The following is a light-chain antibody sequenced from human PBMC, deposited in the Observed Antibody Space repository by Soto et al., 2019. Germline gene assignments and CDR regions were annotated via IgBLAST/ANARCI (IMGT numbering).Light chain of an antibody. V-gene: IGKV1-27*01. CDR2: AAS. CDR1: QGISNY. Sequence: DIQMTQSPSSLSASVGDRVTITCRASQGISNYLAWYQQKPGTAPKLLIYAASALQSGVQSRFGGSGSGTDFTLTINSLQPEDVATYYCQKYNSASLTFGGGTKVEIK. J-gene: IGKJ4*01. CDR3: QKYNSASLT.